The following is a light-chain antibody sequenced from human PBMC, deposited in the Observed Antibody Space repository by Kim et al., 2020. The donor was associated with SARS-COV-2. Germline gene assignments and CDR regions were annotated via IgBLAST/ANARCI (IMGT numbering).Light chain of an antibody. CDR1: QNIDSW. Sequence: GDRVTITCRASQNIDSWLAWYQQKPGKAPKLLIYKASSLQNGVPSRFSGSGSGTEFTLTISSLQPDDFASYYCQQYSRFATFGQGTKLE. V-gene: IGKV1-5*03. CDR2: KAS. J-gene: IGKJ2*01. CDR3: QQYSRFAT.